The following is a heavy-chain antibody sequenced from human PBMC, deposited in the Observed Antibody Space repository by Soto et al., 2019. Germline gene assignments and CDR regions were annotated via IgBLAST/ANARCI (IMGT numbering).Heavy chain of an antibody. D-gene: IGHD5-18*01. V-gene: IGHV1-46*01. Sequence: RASVKVSCKASGYTFTNYYMHWVRQAPGQGLEWMGIFNPSGTSTTYAQKFQGRVTMTRDTSTSTVYMELNSLRSDDTAVYYCARALPRSSGYSYGALDYWGQGTLVTVSS. CDR1: GYTFTNYY. CDR2: FNPSGTST. CDR3: ARALPRSSGYSYGALDY. J-gene: IGHJ4*02.